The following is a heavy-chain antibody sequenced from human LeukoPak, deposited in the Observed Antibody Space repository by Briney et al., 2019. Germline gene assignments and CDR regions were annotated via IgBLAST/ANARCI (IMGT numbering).Heavy chain of an antibody. Sequence: PGGSLRLSCVASGFTFSSYGMHWVRQAPGKGLEWVSAISGSGGSTFYADSVTGRFTISRDNSKNTLYLQMNSLRAEDTAVYYCGRQRGYCSSGSCYFDYWGQGTLVTVSS. CDR1: GFTFSSYG. D-gene: IGHD2-15*01. V-gene: IGHV3-23*01. CDR3: GRQRGYCSSGSCYFDY. J-gene: IGHJ4*02. CDR2: ISGSGGST.